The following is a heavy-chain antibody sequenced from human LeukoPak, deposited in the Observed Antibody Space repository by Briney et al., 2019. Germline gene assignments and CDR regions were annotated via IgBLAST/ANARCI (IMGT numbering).Heavy chain of an antibody. J-gene: IGHJ3*02. CDR3: ARVPADYYDSSGYYYYDAFDI. CDR2: IYYSGGT. D-gene: IGHD3-22*01. CDR1: GGSISSYY. V-gene: IGHV4-59*01. Sequence: PSETLSLTCTVSGGSISSYYWSWIRQPPGKGLEWIGYIYYSGGTNYNPSLKSRVTISVDTSKNQFSLKLSSVTAADTAVYYCARVPADYYDSSGYYYYDAFDIWGQGTMVTVSS.